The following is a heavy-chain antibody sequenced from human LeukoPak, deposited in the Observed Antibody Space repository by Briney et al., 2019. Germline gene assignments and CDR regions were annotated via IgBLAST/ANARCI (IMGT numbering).Heavy chain of an antibody. Sequence: SETLSLTCIVSGGSISSSNWWSWVRQPPGKGLEWIGEIYHSGSTNYNPSLKSRVTISVDTSKNQFSLKLSSVTAADTAVYYCARDFRVYYDSSGYPSAPGAFDIWGQGTMVTVSS. CDR2: IYHSGST. D-gene: IGHD3-22*01. CDR3: ARDFRVYYDSSGYPSAPGAFDI. CDR1: GGSISSSNW. J-gene: IGHJ3*02. V-gene: IGHV4-4*02.